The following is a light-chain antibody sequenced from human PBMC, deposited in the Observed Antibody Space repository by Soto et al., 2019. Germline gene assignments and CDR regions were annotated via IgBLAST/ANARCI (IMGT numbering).Light chain of an antibody. V-gene: IGLV2-14*01. Sequence: QSALAQPASVSGSPGQSITISCTGTSSDVGAYNFVSWYHQHPGKVPKLMIFDVRHRPSGVSTRFSGSKSGNTASLTISGLQAEDEADYFCSSYTTSSTVVFGTGTKVTVL. CDR1: SSDVGAYNF. J-gene: IGLJ1*01. CDR2: DVR. CDR3: SSYTTSSTVV.